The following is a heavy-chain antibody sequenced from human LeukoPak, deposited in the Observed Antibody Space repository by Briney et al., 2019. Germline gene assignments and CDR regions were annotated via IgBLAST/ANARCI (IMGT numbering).Heavy chain of an antibody. D-gene: IGHD3-10*01. CDR3: TTERYYGSGSYYKGGGYFDY. J-gene: IGHJ4*02. CDR1: GFTFSNAW. Sequence: GGSLRLSCAASGFTFSNAWMSWVRQAPGKGLEWVGRIKSKTDGGTTDYAAPVKGRFTISRDDSKNTLYLQMNSLKTEDTAVYYCTTERYYGSGSYYKGGGYFDYWGQGTLVTVSS. V-gene: IGHV3-15*01. CDR2: IKSKTDGGTT.